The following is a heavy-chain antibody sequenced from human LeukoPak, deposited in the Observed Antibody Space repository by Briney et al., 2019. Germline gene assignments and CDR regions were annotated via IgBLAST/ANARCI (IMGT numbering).Heavy chain of an antibody. CDR1: GYTFTGYY. V-gene: IGHV1-2*02. D-gene: IGHD5-12*01. CDR2: INPNSGGT. Sequence: PGASVKVSCKASGYTFTGYYMHWVRQAPGQGLEWMGWINPNSGGTNYAQKFQGRVTMTRDTSISTAYMELSRLRSDDTAVYYCARGSSGYSGYDTQYYGMDAWGQGTTVTVSS. J-gene: IGHJ6*02. CDR3: ARGSSGYSGYDTQYYGMDA.